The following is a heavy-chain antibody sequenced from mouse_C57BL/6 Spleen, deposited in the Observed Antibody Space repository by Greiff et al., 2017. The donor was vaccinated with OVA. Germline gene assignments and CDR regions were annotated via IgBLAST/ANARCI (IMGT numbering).Heavy chain of an antibody. CDR2: INYDGSST. Sequence: VQLKESEGGLVQPGSSMKLSCTASGFTFSDYYMAWVRQVPEKGLEWVANINYDGSSTYYLDSLKSRFIISRDNAKNILYLQMSSLKSEDTATYYCARDEGAWGYFDVWGTGTTVTVSS. J-gene: IGHJ1*03. V-gene: IGHV5-16*01. CDR3: ARDEGAWGYFDV. D-gene: IGHD3-1*01. CDR1: GFTFSDYY.